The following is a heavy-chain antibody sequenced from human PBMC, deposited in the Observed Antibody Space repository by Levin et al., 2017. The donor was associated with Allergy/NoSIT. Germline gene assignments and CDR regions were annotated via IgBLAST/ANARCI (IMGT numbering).Heavy chain of an antibody. CDR1: GFTFSSYS. Sequence: SCAASGFTFSSYSMNWVRQAPGKGLEWVSYISSSSSTIYYADSVKGRFTISRDNAKNSLYLQMNSLRAEDTAVYYCARGGSGSYYNDAFDIWGQGTMVTVSS. J-gene: IGHJ3*02. CDR3: ARGGSGSYYNDAFDI. D-gene: IGHD3-10*01. V-gene: IGHV3-48*01. CDR2: ISSSSSTI.